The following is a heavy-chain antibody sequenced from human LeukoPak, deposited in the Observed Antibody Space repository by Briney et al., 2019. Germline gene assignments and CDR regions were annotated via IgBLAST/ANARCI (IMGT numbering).Heavy chain of an antibody. CDR2: IRYDGSNT. CDR1: GFTFSTSG. CDR3: AKEDVLRWEIAPQGYVDY. Sequence: PGGSLRLSSATSGFTFSTSGMHWVRQAPGKGLEWVAFIRYDGSNTYHADSVKGRFTVSRDNSKNTLFLQMSSLRDEDTAVYYCAKEDVLRWEIAPQGYVDYWGQGTLVIVSS. J-gene: IGHJ4*02. V-gene: IGHV3-30*02. D-gene: IGHD1-26*01.